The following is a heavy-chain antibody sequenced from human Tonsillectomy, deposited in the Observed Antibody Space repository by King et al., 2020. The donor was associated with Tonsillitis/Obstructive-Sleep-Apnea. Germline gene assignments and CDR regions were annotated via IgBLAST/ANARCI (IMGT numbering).Heavy chain of an antibody. D-gene: IGHD6-13*01. J-gene: IGHJ6*02. CDR1: GFTFSDHA. CDR2: ISCDGNNK. CDR3: ARNSPGSSWHYYYGMDV. V-gene: IGHV3-30*04. Sequence: VQLVESGGGVVQPGRSLRLSCAASGFTFSDHAMHWVRQAPGKGLEWVALISCDGNNKNYADSVKGRFTISRDNSKNTLYLQMNSLRAEDTAVYYCARNSPGSSWHYYYGMDVWGQGTTVVVSS.